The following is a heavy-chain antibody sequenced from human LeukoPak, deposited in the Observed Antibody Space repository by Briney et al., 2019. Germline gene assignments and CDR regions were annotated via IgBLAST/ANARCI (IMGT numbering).Heavy chain of an antibody. CDR1: GGSISSGDYY. CDR2: IYYSGST. CDR3: ARTIFGVVIKGWFDP. V-gene: IGHV4-30-4*08. J-gene: IGHJ5*02. Sequence: SETLSLTCTVSGGSISSGDYYWSWIRQPPGKGLEWIGYIYYSGSTYYNPSLKSRVTISVDTSKNQFSLKLSSVTAADTAVYYCARTIFGVVIKGWFDPWGQGTLVTVSS. D-gene: IGHD3-3*01.